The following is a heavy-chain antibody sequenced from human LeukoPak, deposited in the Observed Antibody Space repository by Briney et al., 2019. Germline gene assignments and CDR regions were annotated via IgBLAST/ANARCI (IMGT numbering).Heavy chain of an antibody. D-gene: IGHD1-14*01. V-gene: IGHV1-2*02. CDR1: GYTFLNYW. J-gene: IGHJ4*02. CDR2: INPNSGGT. Sequence: ASVKVSCKASGYTFLNYWIQWVRQAPGQGLEWMGWINPNSGGTNYAQKFQGRVTMTRDTSISTAYMELSRLRSDDTAVYYCARGGAAVVSEFNYWGQGTLVTVSS. CDR3: ARGGAAVVSEFNY.